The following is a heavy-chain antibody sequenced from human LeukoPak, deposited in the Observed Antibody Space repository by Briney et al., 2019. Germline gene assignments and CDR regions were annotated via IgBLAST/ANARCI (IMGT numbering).Heavy chain of an antibody. CDR3: ARDQGVYYFDC. Sequence: SETLSLTCTVSGGSISSYYWSWIRQPPGKGLEWIGYIYYSGSTNYNPSLKSRVTISVDTSKNQFSLKLSSVTAADTAVYYCARDQGVYYFDCWGQGTLVTVSS. CDR1: GGSISSYY. D-gene: IGHD2-8*01. V-gene: IGHV4-59*12. CDR2: IYYSGST. J-gene: IGHJ4*02.